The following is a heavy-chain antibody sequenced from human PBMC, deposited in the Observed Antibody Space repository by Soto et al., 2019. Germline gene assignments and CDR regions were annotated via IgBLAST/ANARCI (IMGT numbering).Heavy chain of an antibody. Sequence: QVQLVESGGGLVKTSGSLRIACAASGLTFSDYYRSWVRQAPGKGLAWVSYISSSGNTIYYADSVKGRFTISRDNAKNSVYLQMNSLRAEDTALYFCAKMSSENYYDPVFSWGQGTLVTVSS. V-gene: IGHV3-11*01. CDR2: ISSSGNTI. CDR1: GLTFSDYY. J-gene: IGHJ4*02. D-gene: IGHD3-22*01. CDR3: AKMSSENYYDPVFS.